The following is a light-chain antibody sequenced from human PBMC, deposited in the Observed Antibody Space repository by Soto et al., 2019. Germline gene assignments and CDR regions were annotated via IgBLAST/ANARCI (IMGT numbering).Light chain of an antibody. CDR2: EVS. CDR1: SSDVGGYNY. CDR3: SSYAGSNNLWV. J-gene: IGLJ3*02. Sequence: QAVVTQPPSASGSPGQSVTISCTGTSSDVGGYNYVSWYQQHPGKAPKLMIYEVSKRPSGVPDRFSGSKSGNTASLTVSGLQAEDEADYYCSSYAGSNNLWVFGGGTKVTVL. V-gene: IGLV2-8*01.